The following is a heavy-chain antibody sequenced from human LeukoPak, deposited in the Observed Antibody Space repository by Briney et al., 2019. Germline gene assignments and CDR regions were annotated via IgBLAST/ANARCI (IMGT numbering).Heavy chain of an antibody. CDR2: IFYSGST. V-gene: IGHV4-61*01. Sequence: PSETLSLTCTVSGASVSSGSYYWTWIRQPPGKGLEWLGYIFYSGSTNYNPCLESRVTISFDTSKNQFSLKLTSVTAADTAVYYCARDPGVTSGSYYFDSWGQGSLVTVSS. CDR3: ARDPGVTSGSYYFDS. J-gene: IGHJ4*02. D-gene: IGHD1-1*01. CDR1: GASVSSGSYY.